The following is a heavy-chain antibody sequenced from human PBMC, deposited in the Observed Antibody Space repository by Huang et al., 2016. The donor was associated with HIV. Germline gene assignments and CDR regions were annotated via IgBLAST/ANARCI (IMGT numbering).Heavy chain of an antibody. Sequence: EVQLVESGGALVKPGGSLRLSCAASGFTFSNVWMTWVRQAPGKGLEWVGRFKSKGDGGTTDYAAPVKGRFTISRDDSKDTLYLQRSSLKTEDTAVYYCSTGGLTFSFWGQGTLVTVSS. J-gene: IGHJ4*02. CDR2: FKSKGDGGTT. D-gene: IGHD1-20*01. CDR1: GFTFSNVW. CDR3: STGGLTFSF. V-gene: IGHV3-15*02.